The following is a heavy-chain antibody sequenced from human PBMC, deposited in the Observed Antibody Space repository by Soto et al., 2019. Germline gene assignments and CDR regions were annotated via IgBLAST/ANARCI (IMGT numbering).Heavy chain of an antibody. J-gene: IGHJ4*02. CDR2: TKDKAYSYTT. CDR1: VLILSDVF. Sequence: EVQLVESGGDLVQPGGSLRLSCAASVLILSDVFIDWVRQAPGKGLEWVGRTKDKAYSYTTEYAESVKVRFTISRDDSRSSVFLQMSSLKPEDTAVYYCASIRGVFGYWGQGTLVTVSS. CDR3: ASIRGVFGY. D-gene: IGHD3-10*01. V-gene: IGHV3-72*01.